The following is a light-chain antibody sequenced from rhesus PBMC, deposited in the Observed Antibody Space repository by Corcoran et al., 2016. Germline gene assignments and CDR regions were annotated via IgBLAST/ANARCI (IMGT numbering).Light chain of an antibody. CDR3: YQHSSGFS. V-gene: IGKV3-10*01. Sequence: QVILTQSPGTLSLSPGERATLSCRASQSVSSYLAWYQQKPGQAPRLLIYGASSRASGIPERFSGSGSGTDVTLTISSLEPEDVGVYHCYQHSSGFSFGQGTKVEIK. CDR2: GAS. CDR1: QSVSSY. J-gene: IGKJ2*01.